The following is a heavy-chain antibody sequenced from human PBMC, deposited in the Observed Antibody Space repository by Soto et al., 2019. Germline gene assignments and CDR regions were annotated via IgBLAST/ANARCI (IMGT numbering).Heavy chain of an antibody. CDR3: IRGGVLHGLDV. V-gene: IGHV3-74*01. Sequence: EEQLVESGGDLVQPGGSLTLSCAVSGFTFRNYWMHWVRQAPGEGLAWVSQINGDGGSATYADSVRGRFTISRDNAKNTLYLQMNSLSAEDTAVYYCIRGGVLHGLDVWGQGTSVTVSS. CDR2: INGDGGSA. CDR1: GFTFRNYW. J-gene: IGHJ6*02. D-gene: IGHD2-8*01.